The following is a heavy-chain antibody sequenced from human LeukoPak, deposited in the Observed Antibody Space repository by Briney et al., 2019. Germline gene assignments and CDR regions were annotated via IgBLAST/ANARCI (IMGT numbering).Heavy chain of an antibody. Sequence: ASVKVSCKASGYTFTSYDTNWVRQATGQGLEWMGWMNPNSGNTGYAQKFQGRVTMTRNTSISTAYMELSSLRSEDTAVYYCASALTGDDAFDIWGQGTMVTVSS. CDR2: MNPNSGNT. CDR3: ASALTGDDAFDI. V-gene: IGHV1-8*01. D-gene: IGHD7-27*01. J-gene: IGHJ3*02. CDR1: GYTFTSYD.